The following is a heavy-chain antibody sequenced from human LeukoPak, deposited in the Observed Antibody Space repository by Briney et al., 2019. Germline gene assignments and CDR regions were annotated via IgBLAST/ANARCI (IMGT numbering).Heavy chain of an antibody. V-gene: IGHV1-3*04. D-gene: IGHD6-13*01. CDR3: ARPGASSPGNWFAS. J-gene: IGHJ5*01. Sequence: ASVKVSCKASGYTFTNHAMHWVRKAPGQGLEWMGWIDTANGNTKYLQKFQGRVTITRDTSARIVYVELSSLRFEDTAVYYCARPGASSPGNWFASWGQGTLVTVSS. CDR1: GYTFTNHA. CDR2: IDTANGNT.